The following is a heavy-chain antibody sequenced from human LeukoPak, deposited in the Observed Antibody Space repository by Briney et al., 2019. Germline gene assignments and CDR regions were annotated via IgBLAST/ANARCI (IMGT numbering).Heavy chain of an antibody. D-gene: IGHD6-13*01. J-gene: IGHJ4*02. CDR2: ISRNSRYI. CDR1: GFTFSSYG. CDR3: ARVAEAAAFDS. Sequence: GGSLRLSCAASGFTFSSYGMNWVRQAPGKGLEWVSSISRNSRYIYYADSMRGRFTISRDNAKNSLYLQMNSLKPEDTAVYYCARVAEAAAFDSWGQGTLVTVSS. V-gene: IGHV3-21*06.